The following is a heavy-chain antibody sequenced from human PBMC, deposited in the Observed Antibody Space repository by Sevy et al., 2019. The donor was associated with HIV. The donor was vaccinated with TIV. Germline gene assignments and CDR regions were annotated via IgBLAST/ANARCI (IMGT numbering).Heavy chain of an antibody. J-gene: IGHJ4*02. CDR2: IGTAGDT. CDR1: GFTFSSYD. CDR3: ARAYSSGWYDY. V-gene: IGHV3-13*01. D-gene: IGHD6-19*01. Sequence: GGSLRLSCAASGFTFSSYDVHWVRQATGKGLEWVSAIGTAGDTYYPGSVKGRFTISRENAKNSLYLQMNSLRVGDTAVYYCARAYSSGWYDYWGQGTLVTVSS.